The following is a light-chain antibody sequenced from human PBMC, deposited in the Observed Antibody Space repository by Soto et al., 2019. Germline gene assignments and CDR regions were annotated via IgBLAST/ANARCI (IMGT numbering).Light chain of an antibody. J-gene: IGKJ2*01. V-gene: IGKV4-1*01. CDR3: QQYFSTPYT. CDR1: QSVLYSVNNKNY. Sequence: DIVMTQSPDSLAVSLGDRATINCKSSQSVLYSVNNKNYVAWYQQKPGQPPKLLIYWASTRESGAPDRFSGSGSDTDFTLTISSLQAEDVAVYYCQQYFSTPYTFGQGTKLEIK. CDR2: WAS.